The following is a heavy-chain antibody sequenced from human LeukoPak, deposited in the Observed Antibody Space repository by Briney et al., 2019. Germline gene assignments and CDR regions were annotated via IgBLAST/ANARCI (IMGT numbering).Heavy chain of an antibody. Sequence: PGGSLRLSCAASGFTFSSYAMSWVRQAPGKGLEWVSAISGSGGSTYYADSVKGRFTISRDNSKNTLYLQMNSLRAEDTAVYYCAKDGPPIAVVVAATPGYFDYWGQGTLVTVSS. J-gene: IGHJ4*02. CDR3: AKDGPPIAVVVAATPGYFDY. CDR1: GFTFSSYA. V-gene: IGHV3-23*01. D-gene: IGHD2-15*01. CDR2: ISGSGGST.